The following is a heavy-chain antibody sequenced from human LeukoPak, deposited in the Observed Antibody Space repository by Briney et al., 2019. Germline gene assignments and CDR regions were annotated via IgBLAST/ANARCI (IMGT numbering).Heavy chain of an antibody. J-gene: IGHJ4*02. Sequence: GESLKISCQASGYTFTTYWIGWVRQMPGKGLEWMGIIYAGDSDTRYSPSFQGQVTISADKSISTAYLQWSSLKASDTAMYYCARARYCSGGSCYAEYWGQGTLVTVSS. D-gene: IGHD2-15*01. V-gene: IGHV5-51*01. CDR1: GYTFTTYW. CDR2: IYAGDSDT. CDR3: ARARYCSGGSCYAEY.